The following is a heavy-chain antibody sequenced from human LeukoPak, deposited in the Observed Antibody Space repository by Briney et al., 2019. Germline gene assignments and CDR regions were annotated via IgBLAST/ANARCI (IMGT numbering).Heavy chain of an antibody. Sequence: GGSLRLSCAASGFTFSSYAMSWVRQAPGKGLEWVSYISRGGRTIYYADSVKGRFTISRDNAKNSLYLQMSSLRAEDTAVYYCARDSIAVASDFDYWGQGTLVTVSS. J-gene: IGHJ4*02. CDR3: ARDSIAVASDFDY. CDR1: GFTFSSYA. CDR2: ISRGGRTI. V-gene: IGHV3-48*03. D-gene: IGHD6-19*01.